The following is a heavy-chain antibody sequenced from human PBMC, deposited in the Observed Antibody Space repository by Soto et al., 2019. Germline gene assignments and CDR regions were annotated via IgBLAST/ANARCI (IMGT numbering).Heavy chain of an antibody. J-gene: IGHJ4*02. D-gene: IGHD6-13*01. V-gene: IGHV4-59*08. CDR3: ARHEGSSWSNFDY. CDR1: GGSISSHY. Sequence: SETLSLTCTVSGGSISSHYWGWIRQPPGRGLEWIGYIYSRVSPNHNPSLKSRVTMSIDTSKNQFSLKLTSVTAADTAVYYCARHEGSSWSNFDYWSQGALVTVSS. CDR2: IYSRVSP.